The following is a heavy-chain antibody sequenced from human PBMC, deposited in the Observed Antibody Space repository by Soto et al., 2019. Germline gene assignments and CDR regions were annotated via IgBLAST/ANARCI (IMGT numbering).Heavy chain of an antibody. Sequence: QVQLQESGPGLVKPSETLSLTCTVSGGSISSYYWSWIRQPPGKGLEWIGFIFYSGSTSYNPSLKSRVTIQIHPSEYQFSLKLNSVTAAATAVYYCASMIGDPVLSFDSWGQGTLVAVSS. CDR3: ASMIGDPVLSFDS. D-gene: IGHD3-10*02. V-gene: IGHV4-59*01. J-gene: IGHJ5*01. CDR1: GGSISSYY. CDR2: IFYSGST.